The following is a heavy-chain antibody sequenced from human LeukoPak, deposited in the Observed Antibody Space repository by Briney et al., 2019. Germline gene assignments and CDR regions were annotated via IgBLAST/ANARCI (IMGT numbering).Heavy chain of an antibody. CDR3: ARGPKRGYSGYDPTSYYYYMDV. J-gene: IGHJ6*03. V-gene: IGHV4-38-2*02. CDR1: GYSISSGYY. D-gene: IGHD5-12*01. CDR2: IYHSGST. Sequence: SETLSLTCTVSGYSISSGYYWGWIRQPPGKGLEWIGSIYHSGSTYYNPSLKSRVTISVDTSKNQFSLKLSSVTAADTAVYYCARGPKRGYSGYDPTSYYYYMDVWGKGTTVTVSS.